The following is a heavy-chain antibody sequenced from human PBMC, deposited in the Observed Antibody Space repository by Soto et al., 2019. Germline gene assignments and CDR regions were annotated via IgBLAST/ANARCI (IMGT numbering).Heavy chain of an antibody. CDR2: IKSKTDGGTT. J-gene: IGHJ6*02. V-gene: IGHV3-15*07. CDR1: GFTFSNAW. D-gene: IGHD3-22*01. CDR3: TTAYYDSSGYYQNHYYYYGMDV. Sequence: GGSLRLSCAASGFTFSNAWMNWVRQAPGKGLEWVGRIKSKTDGGTTDYAAPVKGRFTISRDDSKNTLYLQMNSLKTEDTAVYYCTTAYYDSSGYYQNHYYYYGMDVWGQGTTVTVSS.